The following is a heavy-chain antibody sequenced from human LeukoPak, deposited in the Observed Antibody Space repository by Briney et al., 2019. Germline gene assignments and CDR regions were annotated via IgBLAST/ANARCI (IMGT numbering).Heavy chain of an antibody. D-gene: IGHD3-16*01. CDR3: ARDGFGTGSN. CDR2: IYSRGGT. J-gene: IGHJ4*02. CDR1: GFSVSNNY. V-gene: IGHV3-53*01. Sequence: GGSLRLSCAVSGFSVSNNYMNWVRQAPGKGLEWVSLIYSRGGTSYADSVKGRFAISRDSSKNTLFLQMNSLRVEDTAVYYCARDGFGTGSNWGQGTLVTVSS.